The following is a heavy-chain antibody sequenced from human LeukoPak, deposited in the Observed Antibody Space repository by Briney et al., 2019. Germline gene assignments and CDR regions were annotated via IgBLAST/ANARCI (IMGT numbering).Heavy chain of an antibody. J-gene: IGHJ4*02. CDR2: ISGSGDNT. CDR1: GFTFSSYG. CDR3: ARGPDYDILADYFDY. D-gene: IGHD3-9*01. V-gene: IGHV3-23*01. Sequence: GGSLRLSCAASGFTFSSYGMSWVRQAPGKGLEWVSGISGSGDNTYYADSVKGRFTISRDNSKNTLFLQMNSLRPEDTAVYYCARGPDYDILADYFDYWGQGTLVTVSS.